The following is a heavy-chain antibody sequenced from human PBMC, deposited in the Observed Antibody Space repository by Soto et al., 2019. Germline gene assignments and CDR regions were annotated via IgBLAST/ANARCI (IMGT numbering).Heavy chain of an antibody. CDR2: IIPIFDTT. CDR1: GGSLTGYT. CDR3: ARASIGRITGSTLAYYYYYVTDV. V-gene: IGHV1-69*01. J-gene: IGHJ6*02. D-gene: IGHD1-7*01. Sequence: QVQLVQSGAEVKRSGSSVKVSCKASGGSLTGYTITWVRQAPGQGLEWMGGIIPIFDTTNYAQKLQGRVTITADDSTSTAYMELSSLRSEDTAVYYCARASIGRITGSTLAYYYYYVTDVWGQGTTVTFSS.